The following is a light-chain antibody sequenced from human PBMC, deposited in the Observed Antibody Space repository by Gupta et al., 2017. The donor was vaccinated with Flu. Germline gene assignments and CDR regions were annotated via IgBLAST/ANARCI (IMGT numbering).Light chain of an antibody. CDR2: GAS. J-gene: IGKJ2*03. CDR1: ESVSSS. V-gene: IGKV3-15*01. Sequence: EIMMTQSPVTLSVSPGERATLSCRASESVSSSLAWYQQRPGQATRLLIYGASSRATDIPARFSGSGSGTDFTLTISSLQSEDFAVYYCQQYYNWPPYSFGQGTKVEI. CDR3: QQYYNWPPYS.